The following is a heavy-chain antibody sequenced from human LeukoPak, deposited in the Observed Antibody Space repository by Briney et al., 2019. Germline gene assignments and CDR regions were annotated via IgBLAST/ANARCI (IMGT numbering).Heavy chain of an antibody. Sequence: PGRSLRLSCAASGFTFSDYTMPWVRQAPGKGLEWVAVISSDGSPKFYADSVKGRFTISRDNSYNTLYLQMNSLRPEDTAVYYCARDPPRGSWYGDYWGQGTLVTVSS. CDR3: ARDPPRGSWYGDY. CDR1: GFTFSDYT. CDR2: ISSDGSPK. V-gene: IGHV3-30-3*01. D-gene: IGHD6-13*01. J-gene: IGHJ4*02.